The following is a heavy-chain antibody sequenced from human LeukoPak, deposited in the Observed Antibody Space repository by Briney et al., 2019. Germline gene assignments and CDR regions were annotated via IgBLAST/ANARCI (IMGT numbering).Heavy chain of an antibody. CDR2: ISAYNGNT. J-gene: IGHJ5*02. Sequence: ASVKVSCKASGYTFTSYGISWVRQAPGQGLEWMGWISAYNGNTNYAQKLQGRVTMTTDTSTSTAYMELRSLRSDDTAVYYCARDLGGVAISDWFDPWGQGTLVTVSS. D-gene: IGHD2-8*02. V-gene: IGHV1-18*01. CDR3: ARDLGGVAISDWFDP. CDR1: GYTFTSYG.